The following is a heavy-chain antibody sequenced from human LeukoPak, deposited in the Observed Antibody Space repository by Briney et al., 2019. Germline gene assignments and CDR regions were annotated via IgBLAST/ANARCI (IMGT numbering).Heavy chain of an antibody. J-gene: IGHJ4*02. V-gene: IGHV4-61*02. CDR3: ARHSPNDYGDYFDY. D-gene: IGHD4-17*01. CDR2: IYTSGST. CDR1: GGSISSGSHY. Sequence: SQTLSLTCTVSGGSISSGSHYWSWIRQPAGKGLEWIGRIYTSGSTNYNPSLKSRVTISVDTSKNQFSLKLSSVTAADTAVYYCARHSPNDYGDYFDYWGQGTLVTVSS.